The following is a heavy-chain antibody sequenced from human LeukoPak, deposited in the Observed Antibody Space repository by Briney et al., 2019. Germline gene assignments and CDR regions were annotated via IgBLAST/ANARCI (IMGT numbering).Heavy chain of an antibody. Sequence: PGGSLRLSCAASGFTFSTYNMNWVRQAPGKGLEWVSHITSSSTNIYYADSAKGRFTISRDSAKNALSLQMNSLRDEDTAVYYCATSGNYYLKYWGQGTLVTVSS. J-gene: IGHJ4*02. CDR1: GFTFSTYN. CDR2: ITSSSTNI. V-gene: IGHV3-48*02. D-gene: IGHD1-26*01. CDR3: ATSGNYYLKY.